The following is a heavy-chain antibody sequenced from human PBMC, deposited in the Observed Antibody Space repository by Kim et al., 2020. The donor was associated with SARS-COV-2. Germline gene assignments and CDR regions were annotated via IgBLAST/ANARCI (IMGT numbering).Heavy chain of an antibody. J-gene: IGHJ5*02. CDR1: GGSISSYY. D-gene: IGHD3-9*01. Sequence: SETLSLTCTVSGGSISSYYWSWIRQPPGKGLEWIGYIYYSGSTNYNPSLKSRVTISVDTSKNQFSLKLSSVTAADTAVYYCARGAGDFDWLLPFDPWGQGTLVTVSS. CDR2: IYYSGST. CDR3: ARGAGDFDWLLPFDP. V-gene: IGHV4-59*01.